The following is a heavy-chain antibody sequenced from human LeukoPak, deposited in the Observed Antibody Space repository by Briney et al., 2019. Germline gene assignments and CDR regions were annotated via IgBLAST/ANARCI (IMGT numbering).Heavy chain of an antibody. CDR1: GFTFSRYW. CDR2: IKEDGTEK. D-gene: IGHD2-2*01. J-gene: IGHJ4*02. CDR3: AREAPAHDF. V-gene: IGHV3-7*01. Sequence: PGGSLRLSCTTSGFTFSRYWMSWVRQAPGKGPEWVANIKEDGTEKYYVDSVKGRFTISRDNVKNSLYLQMNNLRDDDTADYYCAREAPAHDFWGQGTLVTVSS.